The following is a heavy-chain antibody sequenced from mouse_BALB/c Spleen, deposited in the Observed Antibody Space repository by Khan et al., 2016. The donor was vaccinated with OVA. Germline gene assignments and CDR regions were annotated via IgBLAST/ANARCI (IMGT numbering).Heavy chain of an antibody. CDR2: INPSNGYT. CDR1: GYTFTSYT. J-gene: IGHJ3*01. V-gene: IGHV1-4*01. D-gene: IGHD2-14*01. Sequence: QVQLQQSGAELARPGASVKMSCKASGYTFTSYTIHWIKERPGQGLEWIGYINPSNGYTNYNQKFKDKAPLTTDKSSTTASLQLSSLPSDDSAVYNCVRDGAYHRNDGWFAYWGQGTLVTVSA. CDR3: VRDGAYHRNDGWFAY.